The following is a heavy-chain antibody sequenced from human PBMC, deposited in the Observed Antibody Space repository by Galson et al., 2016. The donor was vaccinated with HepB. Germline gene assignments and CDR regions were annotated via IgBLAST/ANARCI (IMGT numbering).Heavy chain of an antibody. V-gene: IGHV1-69*02. CDR2: ITPILGKP. D-gene: IGHD1-26*01. CDR1: GGSFNSYT. CDR3: ATELERQDSFDY. Sequence: SVKVSCKASGGSFNSYTFSWVRQARGQGLEWMGRITPILGKPNYAQKFQGRVTIAADRSTSTVYLDLSSLKSEDTAVYYCATELERQDSFDYWGQGTLVTVSS. J-gene: IGHJ4*02.